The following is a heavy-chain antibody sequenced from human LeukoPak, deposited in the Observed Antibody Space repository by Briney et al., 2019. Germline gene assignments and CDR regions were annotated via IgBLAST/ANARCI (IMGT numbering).Heavy chain of an antibody. V-gene: IGHV4-61*02. CDR3: ARDRRDAFDI. CDR2: IYTSGST. J-gene: IGHJ3*02. CDR1: GGSISSGSYY. Sequence: SETLSLTCTVSGGSISSGSYYWSWIRQPAGKGLEWIGRIYTSGSTNYNPSLKSRVTISVDTSKNQFSLKLSSVTAADTAVYYCARDRRDAFDIWGQGTMVTVSS.